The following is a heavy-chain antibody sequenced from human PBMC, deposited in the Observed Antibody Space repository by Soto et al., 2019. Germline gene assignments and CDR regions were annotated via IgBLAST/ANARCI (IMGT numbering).Heavy chain of an antibody. J-gene: IGHJ5*02. D-gene: IGHD5-12*01. CDR2: TYYRSKWYN. CDR1: GDSVSSNSAA. CDR3: AREGLEMATITYNWFDP. Sequence: SQTLSLTCAISGDSVSSNSAAWNWIRQSPSRGLEWLGRTYYRSKWYNDYAVSVKSRITINPDTSKNQFSLQLNSVTPEDAAVYYCAREGLEMATITYNWFDPWGQGTLVTVSS. V-gene: IGHV6-1*01.